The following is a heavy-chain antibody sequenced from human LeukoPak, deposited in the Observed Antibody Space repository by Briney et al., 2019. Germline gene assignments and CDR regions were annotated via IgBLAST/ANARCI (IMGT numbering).Heavy chain of an antibody. V-gene: IGHV3-23*01. D-gene: IGHD3-9*01. CDR3: ATDHYDILTGYFDGSKA. Sequence: AGSLRLSCAASGFTFSSYAMSWVRQAPGKGLEWVSAISGSGGSTYYADSVKGRFTISRDNSKNTLYLQMNSLRAEDTAVYYCATDHYDILTGYFDGSKAWGQGTLVTVSS. CDR2: ISGSGGST. CDR1: GFTFSSYA. J-gene: IGHJ5*02.